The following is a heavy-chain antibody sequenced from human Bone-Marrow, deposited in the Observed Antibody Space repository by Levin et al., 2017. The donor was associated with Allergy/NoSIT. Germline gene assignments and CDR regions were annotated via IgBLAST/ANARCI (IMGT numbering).Heavy chain of an antibody. J-gene: IGHJ4*02. CDR2: IYYSGST. V-gene: IGHV4-30-4*01. D-gene: IGHD3-16*02. Sequence: LRLSCTVSGGSITSGDYYWSWIRQPPGKGLEWIGYIYYSGSTYYNPSLKSRLLISIDTSENQFSLKLKSVAAADTAVYFCARAAYYEFVWGSFRFFDHWGQGSLVTVSS. CDR3: ARAAYYEFVWGSFRFFDH. CDR1: GGSITSGDYY.